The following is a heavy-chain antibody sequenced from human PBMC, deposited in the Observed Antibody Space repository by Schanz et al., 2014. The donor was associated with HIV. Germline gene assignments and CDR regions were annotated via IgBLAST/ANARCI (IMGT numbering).Heavy chain of an antibody. CDR1: GFMFSDHY. D-gene: IGHD3-22*01. J-gene: IGHJ4*02. CDR2: IGNEPNGYTA. CDR3: ARSYYFDKGYYFDY. V-gene: IGHV3-72*01. Sequence: EVQLLESGGGLVQPGGSLRLSCAASGFMFSDHYMDWVRQAPGKGLEWVGRIGNEPNGYTAEYAASVKDRFTISRDDSRSPLYLQMTGLKTADTAVYYCARSYYFDKGYYFDYWGQGNLVTVSS.